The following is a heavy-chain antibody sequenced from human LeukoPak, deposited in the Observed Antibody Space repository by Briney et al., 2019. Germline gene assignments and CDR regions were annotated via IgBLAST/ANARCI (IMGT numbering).Heavy chain of an antibody. CDR1: GFTFSSFA. CDR3: AKDLPDYGDYIEGY. Sequence: GGSLRLSCAASGFTFSSFAMSWVRPAPGKGLEWVSTISGSGGTTNYADSVKGRFTFSRDNSRNMVYLQMNSLRAEDTAVYYCAKDLPDYGDYIEGYWGQGTLVTVSS. CDR2: ISGSGGTT. J-gene: IGHJ4*02. D-gene: IGHD4-17*01. V-gene: IGHV3-23*01.